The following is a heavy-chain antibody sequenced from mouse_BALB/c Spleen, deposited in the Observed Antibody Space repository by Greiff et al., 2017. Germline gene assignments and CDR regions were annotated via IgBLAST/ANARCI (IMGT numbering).Heavy chain of an antibody. J-gene: IGHJ4*01. D-gene: IGHD1-1*01. CDR1: GFTFSSYA. CDR3: ARGGTTVVGDYAMDY. V-gene: IGHV5-6-5*01. CDR2: ISSGGST. Sequence: EVMLVESGGGLVKPGGSLKLSCAASGFTFSSYAMSWVRQTPEKRLEWVASISSGGSTYYPDSVKGRFTISRDNARNILYLQMSSLRSEDTAMYYCARGGTTVVGDYAMDYWGQGTSVTVSS.